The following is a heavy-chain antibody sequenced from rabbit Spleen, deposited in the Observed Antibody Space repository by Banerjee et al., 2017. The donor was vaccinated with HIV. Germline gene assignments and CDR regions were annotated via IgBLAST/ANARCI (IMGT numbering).Heavy chain of an antibody. V-gene: IGHV1S45*01. CDR3: ARDAATSFSSYGMDL. Sequence: QEQLEESGGGLVKPEGSLTLTCKASGFTFSNKAVMCWVRQAPGKGLEWIACINAVTGKAVYASWAKGRFTISKTSSTTVTLQMTSLTAADTATYFWARDAATSFSSYGMDLWGQGTLVTVS. CDR1: GFTFSNKAV. CDR2: INAVTGKA. D-gene: IGHD8-1*01. J-gene: IGHJ6*01.